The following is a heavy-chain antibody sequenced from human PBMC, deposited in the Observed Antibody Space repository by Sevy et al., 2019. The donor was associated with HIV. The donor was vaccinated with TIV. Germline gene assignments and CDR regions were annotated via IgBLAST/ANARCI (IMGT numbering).Heavy chain of an antibody. CDR1: RFMFSNYW. CDR2: IKRDGSEK. J-gene: IGHJ6*02. D-gene: IGHD2-2*01. Sequence: GGSLRLSCVASRFMFSNYWMSWVRQAPGKGLEWVANIKRDGSEKYYVASVKGRFTISRDNAKNSLYLQMNSLRVEDTAVYYCARDCSSTSCLWGMDVWGPGTTVTVSS. CDR3: ARDCSSTSCLWGMDV. V-gene: IGHV3-7*03.